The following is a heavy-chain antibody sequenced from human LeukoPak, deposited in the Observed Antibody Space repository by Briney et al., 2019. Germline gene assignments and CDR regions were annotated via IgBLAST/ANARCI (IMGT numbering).Heavy chain of an antibody. CDR2: ISAYNGNT. D-gene: IGHD4-23*01. J-gene: IGHJ5*02. CDR3: ARLYYGGNWFDP. V-gene: IGHV1-18*01. CDR1: GYTFTSYG. Sequence: ASVTVSCTASGYTFTSYGISWVRQAPGQGLEWMGWISAYNGNTNYAQKLQGRVTMTTDTSTSTAYMELRSLRSDDTAVYYCARLYYGGNWFDPWGQGTLVTVSS.